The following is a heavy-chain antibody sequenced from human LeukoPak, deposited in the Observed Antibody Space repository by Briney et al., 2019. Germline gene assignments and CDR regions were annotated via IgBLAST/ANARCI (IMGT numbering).Heavy chain of an antibody. J-gene: IGHJ4*02. Sequence: SETLSLTCTVSGGSLSSYYWSWIRQPPGKGLEWIGYIYYSGSTNYNPSLKSRVTISVDTSKNQFSLKLSSVTAADTAVYYCARVYEDYDSSGYYTNLNFDYWGQGILVTVSS. CDR1: GGSLSSYY. CDR2: IYYSGST. V-gene: IGHV4-59*01. D-gene: IGHD3-22*01. CDR3: ARVYEDYDSSGYYTNLNFDY.